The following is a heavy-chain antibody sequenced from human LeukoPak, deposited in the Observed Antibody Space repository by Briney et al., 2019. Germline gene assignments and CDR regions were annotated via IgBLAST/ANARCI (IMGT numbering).Heavy chain of an antibody. J-gene: IGHJ4*02. D-gene: IGHD6-13*01. CDR1: GFTFSSYA. CDR3: AKTSRYLYSSSPKDY. V-gene: IGHV3-23*01. CDR2: ISGSGGST. Sequence: PGGSLRLSCAASGFTFSSYAMSWVRQAPGKGLEWVSAISGSGGSTYYADSVKGRFTISRDNSKNTLYLQMNSLRAEDTAVYYCAKTSRYLYSSSPKDYWGQGTLVTVSS.